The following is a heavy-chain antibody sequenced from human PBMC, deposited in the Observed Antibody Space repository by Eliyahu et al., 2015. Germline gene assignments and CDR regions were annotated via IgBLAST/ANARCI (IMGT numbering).Heavy chain of an antibody. CDR2: TYYRSKWYN. V-gene: IGHV6-1*01. CDR3: ARQWGGATGH. J-gene: IGHJ4*02. CDR1: GXXVSSNSAA. Sequence: QVQLQQSGPGLVKPSXTLSLTCXXSGXXVSSNSAAWPWIRQSPSRGLEWXGRTYYRSKWYNDYAVSVKSRITINADTSKNQFSLQLNSVTPEDTAVYYCARQWGGATGHWGQGTLVTVSS. D-gene: IGHD1-26*01.